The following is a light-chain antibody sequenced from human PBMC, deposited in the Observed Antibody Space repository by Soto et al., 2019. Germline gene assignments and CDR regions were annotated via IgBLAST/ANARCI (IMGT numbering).Light chain of an antibody. Sequence: DIQMTQSPSSLSASVGDRVTITCRASQGIGSDAGWYQQKPGKPPKRLIYATSNLQSGIPSRFSGGGSGTEFTLTISNLQPEDVATYYCVQHNSYPRTFGQGTRVEMK. CDR3: VQHNSYPRT. CDR1: QGIGSD. V-gene: IGKV1-17*02. J-gene: IGKJ1*01. CDR2: ATS.